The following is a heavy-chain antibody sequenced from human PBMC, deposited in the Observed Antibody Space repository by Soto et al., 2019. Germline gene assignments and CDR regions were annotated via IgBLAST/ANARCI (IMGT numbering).Heavy chain of an antibody. V-gene: IGHV1-69*01. CDR2: ILPIFGTA. Sequence: QVQLVQSGAEVKKPGSSVKVSCKASGGTCSSYAISWVRQAPGQGLEWMGGILPIFGTANYAQKFQGRVTITADESTSTADMELSSLRSEDTAVYYCARVPNWNYQDAFDIWGQGTMVTVSS. J-gene: IGHJ3*02. D-gene: IGHD1-7*01. CDR3: ARVPNWNYQDAFDI. CDR1: GGTCSSYA.